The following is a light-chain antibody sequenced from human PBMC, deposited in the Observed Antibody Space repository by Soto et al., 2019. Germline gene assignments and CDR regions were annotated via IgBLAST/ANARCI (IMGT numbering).Light chain of an antibody. CDR1: RGHSSYA. CDR3: QTWGTGIRI. CDR2: LNSDGSH. Sequence: QPVLTQSPSASASPGASVKLTCTLSRGHSSYAIAWYQQQAEKGPRYLVKLNSDGSHSKGDGIPDRFSGSSSGAERYLTISSLQSEDEADYYCQTWGTGIRIFGGGTKVTVL. J-gene: IGLJ2*01. V-gene: IGLV4-69*01.